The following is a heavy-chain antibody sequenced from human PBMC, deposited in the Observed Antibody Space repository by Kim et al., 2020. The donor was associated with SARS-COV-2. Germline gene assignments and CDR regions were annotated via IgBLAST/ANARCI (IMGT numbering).Heavy chain of an antibody. Sequence: SQKFQGRVPITRDTSASTAYMELSSLRSEDTAVYYCARSRGSYWGDFDYWGQGTLVTVSS. J-gene: IGHJ4*02. CDR3: ARSRGSYWGDFDY. V-gene: IGHV1-3*01. D-gene: IGHD1-26*01.